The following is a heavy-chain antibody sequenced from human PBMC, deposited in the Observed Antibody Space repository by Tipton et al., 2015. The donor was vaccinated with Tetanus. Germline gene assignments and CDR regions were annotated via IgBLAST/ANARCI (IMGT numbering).Heavy chain of an antibody. J-gene: IGHJ4*02. CDR3: ARGSLRKGFLEWHFDY. Sequence: QVQLVQSGAEVKKPGASVKVSCKAYGYTVTGFFMHWVRQVPGQGLEWMGWITPNNGDTKSAHKFQDRVTMTSDRSSSTVYMQLNRLRYDDTAVYFCARGSLRKGFLEWHFDYWGQGALVTVSS. CDR2: ITPNNGDT. D-gene: IGHD3-3*01. CDR1: GYTVTGFF. V-gene: IGHV1-2*02.